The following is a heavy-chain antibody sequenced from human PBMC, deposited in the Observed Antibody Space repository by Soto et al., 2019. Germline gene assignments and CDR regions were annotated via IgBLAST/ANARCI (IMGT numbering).Heavy chain of an antibody. J-gene: IGHJ3*02. V-gene: IGHV3-49*03. CDR3: TREYYDSSGYDAFDI. D-gene: IGHD3-22*01. CDR2: IRSKAYGGTT. CDR1: GFTFGDYA. Sequence: GGSLRLSCTASGFTFGDYAMSWFRQAPGKGLEWVGFIRSKAYGGTTEYAASVKGRFTISRDDSKSIAYLQMNSLKTEDTAVYYCTREYYDSSGYDAFDIWGQGTMVTVSS.